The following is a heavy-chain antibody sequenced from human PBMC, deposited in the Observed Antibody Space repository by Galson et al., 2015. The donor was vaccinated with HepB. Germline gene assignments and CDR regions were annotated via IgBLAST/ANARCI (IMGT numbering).Heavy chain of an antibody. CDR3: ATGALGISSGSSFHY. D-gene: IGHD6-19*01. V-gene: IGHV3-30*03. Sequence: SLRLSCAASGFIFSSFDMHWVRQAPGKGLEWIAVVSYEGNNNSDADFLKGRFSISRDNSNNTLHLQMNSLRTEDTAEYYCATGALGISSGSSFHYWGQGTLVTVSA. CDR2: VSYEGNNN. J-gene: IGHJ4*02. CDR1: GFIFSSFD.